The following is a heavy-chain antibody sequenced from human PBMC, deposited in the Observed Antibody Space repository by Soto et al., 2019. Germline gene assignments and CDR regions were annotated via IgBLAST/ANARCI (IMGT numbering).Heavy chain of an antibody. D-gene: IGHD3-10*01. CDR2: INHSGST. CDR3: ARGPWARYYGSGSYYPYYYYGMDV. V-gene: IGHV4-34*01. J-gene: IGHJ6*02. CDR1: GGSFSGYY. Sequence: PSETLSLTCAVYGGSFSGYYWSWIRQPPGKGLEWIGEINHSGSTNYNPSLKSRVTISVDASKNQFSLKLSSVTAADTAVYYCARGPWARYYGSGSYYPYYYYGMDVWGQGTTVTAP.